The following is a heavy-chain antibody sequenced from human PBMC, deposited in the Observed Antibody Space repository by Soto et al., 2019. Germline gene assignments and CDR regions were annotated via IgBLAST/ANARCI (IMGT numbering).Heavy chain of an antibody. D-gene: IGHD2-2*01. J-gene: IGHJ5*02. V-gene: IGHV4-30-2*01. CDR3: ARVPDR. CDR1: GGSISSGGYS. CDR2: IYHGGST. Sequence: SETLSLTCAVSGGSISSGGYSWSWIRQPPGKGLEWIGYIYHGGSTYYNPSLKSRVTISVDRSKNQFSLKLSSVTAADTAVYYCARVPDRWGQGTLVTVSS.